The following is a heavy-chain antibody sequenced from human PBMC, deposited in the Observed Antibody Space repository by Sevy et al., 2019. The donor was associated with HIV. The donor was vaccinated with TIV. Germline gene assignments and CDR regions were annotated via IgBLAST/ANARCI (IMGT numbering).Heavy chain of an antibody. CDR2: ISSSSSYI. CDR3: ARDDRYYGTPLY. V-gene: IGHV3-21*01. Sequence: GGSLRLSCAASGFTFSSYSMNWVRQAPGKGLEWVSSISSSSSYIYYADSVKGRFTIYRDNAKNSLYLQMNSLRAEDTAVYYCARDDRYYGTPLYWGQGTLVTVSS. D-gene: IGHD3-10*01. J-gene: IGHJ4*02. CDR1: GFTFSSYS.